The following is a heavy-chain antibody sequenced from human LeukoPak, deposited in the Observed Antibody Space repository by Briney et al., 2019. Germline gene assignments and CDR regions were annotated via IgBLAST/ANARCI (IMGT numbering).Heavy chain of an antibody. CDR1: GGSFSGYY. D-gene: IGHD2-2*01. V-gene: IGHV4-34*01. Sequence: SETLSLTCAVYGGSFSGYYWSWIRQPPGKGLEGIGEINHSGGTNYNPSLKSRVTISVDTSKNQFSLKLSSVTAADTAVYYCARGSSRESYWGQGTLVTVSS. CDR3: ARGSSRESY. J-gene: IGHJ4*02. CDR2: INHSGGT.